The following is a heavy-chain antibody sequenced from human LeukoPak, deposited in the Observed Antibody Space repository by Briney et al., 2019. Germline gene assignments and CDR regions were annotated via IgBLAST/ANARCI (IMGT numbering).Heavy chain of an antibody. J-gene: IGHJ5*02. V-gene: IGHV3-21*01. Sequence: GGSLRLSCAASGFTFSSYSMKWVRQAPGKGLEWVSSISSSSSYIYYADSVKGRFTISRDNAKNSLYLQMNSLRAEDTAVYYCAGDWDLGWPAAPRPHWFDPWGQGTLVTVSS. CDR2: ISSSSSYI. CDR1: GFTFSSYS. CDR3: AGDWDLGWPAAPRPHWFDP. D-gene: IGHD6-19*01.